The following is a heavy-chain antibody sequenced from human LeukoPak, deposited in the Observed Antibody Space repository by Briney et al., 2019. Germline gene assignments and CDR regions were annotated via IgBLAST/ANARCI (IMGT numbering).Heavy chain of an antibody. Sequence: AGGSLRLSCAASGFTFSSYAISWVRQAPGQGLEWMGGIIPIFGTANYAQKFQGRVTITADESTSTAYMELSSLRSEDTAVYYCAREVRTGLWSLDYWGQGTLVTVSS. CDR1: GFTFSSYA. J-gene: IGHJ4*02. D-gene: IGHD5-18*01. CDR2: IIPIFGTA. CDR3: AREVRTGLWSLDY. V-gene: IGHV1-69*01.